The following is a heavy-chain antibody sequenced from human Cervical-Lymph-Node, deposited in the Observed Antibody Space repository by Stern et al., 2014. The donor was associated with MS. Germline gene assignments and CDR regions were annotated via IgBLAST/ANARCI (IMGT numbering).Heavy chain of an antibody. CDR3: ARGVVSVSTLGDYYYEMDV. V-gene: IGHV3-74*01. CDR2: INSDGSR. CDR1: FNFRSYW. D-gene: IGHD2-2*01. J-gene: IGHJ6*01. Sequence: EVQLVESGGGLVQPGGSLRLSCAGFNFRSYWMHWVRQAPGKGLVWVACINSDGSRRYADSVKGRFNISRDNAKNTMYLQMSSLRVEDTAVYSCARGVVSVSTLGDYYYEMDVWGQGTTVTVSS.